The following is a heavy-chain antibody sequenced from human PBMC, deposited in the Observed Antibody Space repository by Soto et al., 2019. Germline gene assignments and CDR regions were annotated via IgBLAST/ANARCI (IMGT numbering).Heavy chain of an antibody. Sequence: SETLSLTCTVSGGSISSSSYYWGWIRQPPGKGLEWIGSIYYSGSTYYNPSLKSRVTISVDTSKNQFSLKLSSVTAADTAVYYCARRSKPQLKPENSWYRYIDAFDIWGQGTMVTVSS. CDR2: IYYSGST. CDR1: GGSISSSSYY. D-gene: IGHD6-13*01. V-gene: IGHV4-39*01. J-gene: IGHJ3*02. CDR3: ARRSKPQLKPENSWYRYIDAFDI.